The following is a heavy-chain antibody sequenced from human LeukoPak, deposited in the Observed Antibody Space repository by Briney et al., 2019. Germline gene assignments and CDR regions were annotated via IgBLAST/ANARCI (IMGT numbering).Heavy chain of an antibody. D-gene: IGHD2-2*01. Sequence: SGGSLRLSCAASGFTVSTYAMSWVRQPAGKGLEWVSAISGDGGSTEYADSVKGRFTISRDNSKNTVYLQMNSLRAGDTALYYCAAMTTAAANAFFYWGRGTVVTVSA. CDR2: ISGDGGST. V-gene: IGHV3-23*01. CDR1: GFTVSTYA. J-gene: IGHJ4*02. CDR3: AAMTTAAANAFFY.